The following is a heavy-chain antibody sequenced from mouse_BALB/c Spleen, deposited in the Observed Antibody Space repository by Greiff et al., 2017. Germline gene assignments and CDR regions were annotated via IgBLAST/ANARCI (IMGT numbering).Heavy chain of an antibody. CDR1: GDSITSGY. CDR3: ARSSTTVEYYFDY. CDR2: ISYSGST. Sequence: VQLQQSGPSLVKPSQTLSLTCSVTGDSITSGYWNWIRKFPGNKLEYMGYISYSGSTYYNPSLKSRISITRDTSKNQYYLQLNSVTTEDTATYYCARSSTTVEYYFDYWGQGTTLTVSS. V-gene: IGHV3-8*02. J-gene: IGHJ2*01. D-gene: IGHD1-1*01.